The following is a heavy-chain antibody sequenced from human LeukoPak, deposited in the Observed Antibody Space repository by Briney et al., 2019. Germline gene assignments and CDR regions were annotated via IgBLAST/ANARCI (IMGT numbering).Heavy chain of an antibody. CDR2: ISAYNGNT. V-gene: IGHV1-18*01. D-gene: IGHD6-13*01. CDR1: GYTFTSYG. CDR3: ARSGIAAAGRRKGFDP. Sequence: ASVKVSCKASGYTFTSYGISWVRQAPGQGLEWMGWISAYNGNTNYAQKLQGRVTMTTDTSISTAYMELSRLRSDDTAVYYCARSGIAAAGRRKGFDPWGQGTLVTVSS. J-gene: IGHJ5*02.